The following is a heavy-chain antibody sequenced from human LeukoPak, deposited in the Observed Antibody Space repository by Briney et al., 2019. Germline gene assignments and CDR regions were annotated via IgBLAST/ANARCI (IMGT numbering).Heavy chain of an antibody. CDR3: ARVGRYYDFWSGLIGLNWFDP. CDR1: GGSFSGYY. J-gene: IGHJ5*02. Sequence: NPSETLSLTCAVYGGSFSGYYWSWIRQPPGKGLEWIGEINHSGSTNYNPSLKSRVTISVDTSKNQFSLKLSSVTAADTAVYYCARVGRYYDFWSGLIGLNWFDPWGQGTLVTVSS. CDR2: INHSGST. D-gene: IGHD3-3*01. V-gene: IGHV4-34*01.